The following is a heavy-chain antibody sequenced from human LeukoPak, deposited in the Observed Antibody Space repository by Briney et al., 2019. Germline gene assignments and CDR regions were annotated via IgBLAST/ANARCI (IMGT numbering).Heavy chain of an antibody. J-gene: IGHJ1*01. Sequence: ASVKVSCTASGGTFSSYAISWVRQAPGQGLGWMGGIIPIFGTANYAQKFQGRVTITADESTSTAYMELSSLRSEDTAVYYCARGNGEYFQHWGQGTLVTVSS. V-gene: IGHV1-69*13. CDR1: GGTFSSYA. D-gene: IGHD2-8*01. CDR2: IIPIFGTA. CDR3: ARGNGEYFQH.